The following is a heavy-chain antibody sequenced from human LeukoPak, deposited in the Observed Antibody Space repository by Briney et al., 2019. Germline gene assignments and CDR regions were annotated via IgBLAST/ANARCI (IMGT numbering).Heavy chain of an antibody. CDR1: GFTFSNYW. CDR3: AKGYGDYPPDGEYFQH. V-gene: IGHV3-7*01. J-gene: IGHJ1*01. CDR2: IKQDGSEK. D-gene: IGHD4-17*01. Sequence: PGGSLRLSCAASGFTFSNYWMSWVRQAPGKGLEWVANIKQDGSEKYYVDSVKGRFTISRDNSKNTLYLQMNSLRAEDTAVYHCAKGYGDYPPDGEYFQHWGQGTLVTVSS.